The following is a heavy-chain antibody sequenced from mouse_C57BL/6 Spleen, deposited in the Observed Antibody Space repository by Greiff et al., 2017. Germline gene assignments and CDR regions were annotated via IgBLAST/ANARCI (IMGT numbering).Heavy chain of an antibody. CDR1: GFTFSSYA. CDR2: ISDGGSYT. CDR3: ARDRYDYAGYAMDY. V-gene: IGHV5-4*01. D-gene: IGHD2-4*01. J-gene: IGHJ4*01. Sequence: EVNVVESGGGLVKPGGSLKLSCAASGFTFSSYAMSWVRQTPEKRLEWVATISDGGSYTYYPDNVKGRFTISRDTAKNNLYLQMSHLKSEDTAMYYCARDRYDYAGYAMDYWGQGTSVTVSS.